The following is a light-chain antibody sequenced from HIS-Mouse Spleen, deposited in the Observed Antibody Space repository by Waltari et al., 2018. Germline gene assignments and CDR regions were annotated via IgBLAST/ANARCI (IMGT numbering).Light chain of an antibody. Sequence: DIVMTXXTDPLXXALGXXATINXXSSQSVLYSSNHKNYLAXYQQEPGQPPKLLIYWASXXEXXVPEXFSGSGSGTDFTLPISSLQAEDVAVYYCQQYYSTPYTFGQGTKLEIK. V-gene: IGKV4-1*01. J-gene: IGKJ2*01. CDR1: QSVLYSSNHKNY. CDR3: QQYYSTPYT. CDR2: WAS.